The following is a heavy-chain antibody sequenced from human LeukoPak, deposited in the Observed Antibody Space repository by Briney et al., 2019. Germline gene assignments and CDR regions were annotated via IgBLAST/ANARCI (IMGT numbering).Heavy chain of an antibody. CDR1: GFTFSSYG. D-gene: IGHD3-10*01. CDR2: IWYDGSNK. V-gene: IGHV3-33*01. J-gene: IGHJ3*02. Sequence: GGSLRLSCAASGFTFSSYGMHWVRQAPGKGLEWVAVIWYDGSNKYYADSVKGRFTISRDNSKNTLYLQMNSLRAEDTAVYYCARDSVLLWFGESSGAFDIWGQGTMVTVSS. CDR3: ARDSVLLWFGESSGAFDI.